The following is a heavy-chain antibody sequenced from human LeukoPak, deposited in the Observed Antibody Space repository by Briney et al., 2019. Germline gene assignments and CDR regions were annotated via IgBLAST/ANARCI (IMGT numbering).Heavy chain of an antibody. J-gene: IGHJ4*02. V-gene: IGHV3-33*08. CDR2: IWYDGSNK. CDR1: GFTVSSNY. Sequence: GGSLRLSCAASGFTVSSNYMSWVRQAPGKGLEWVAVIWYDGSNKYYADSVKGRFTISRDNSKNTLYLQMNSLRAEDTAVYYCARDAGRTRPVFDYWGQGTLVAVSS. CDR3: ARDAGRTRPVFDY.